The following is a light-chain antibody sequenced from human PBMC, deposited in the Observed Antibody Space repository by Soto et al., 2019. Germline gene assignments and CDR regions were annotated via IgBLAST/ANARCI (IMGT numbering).Light chain of an antibody. Sequence: EIGLTQSPGTLSLSPGERATLSCMASQSVSSSYLAWYQQKPGQAPRLLIYGASSRATGIPDRFSGSGSGTDYTLTISRLEPEDFAVYYCQQYCSSPWTFRQRTKVEIK. CDR2: GAS. CDR3: QQYCSSPWT. J-gene: IGKJ1*01. CDR1: QSVSSSY. V-gene: IGKV3-20*01.